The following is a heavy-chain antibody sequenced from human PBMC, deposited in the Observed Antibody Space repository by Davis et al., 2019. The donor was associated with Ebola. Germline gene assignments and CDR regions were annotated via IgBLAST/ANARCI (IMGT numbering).Heavy chain of an antibody. CDR1: GGSISSYY. V-gene: IGHV4-59*12. CDR2: IYYSGST. D-gene: IGHD5-12*01. J-gene: IGHJ3*02. Sequence: MPSETLSLTCTVSGGSISSYYWSWIRQPPGKGLEWIGYIYYSGSTNYNPSLKSRVTISVDKSKNQFSLKLSSVTAEDTAVYYCAKDAPRIWWPGGDAFDIWGQGTMVTVSS. CDR3: AKDAPRIWWPGGDAFDI.